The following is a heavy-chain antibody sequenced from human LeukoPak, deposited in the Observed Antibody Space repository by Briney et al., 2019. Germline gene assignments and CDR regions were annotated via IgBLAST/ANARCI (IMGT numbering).Heavy chain of an antibody. V-gene: IGHV4-39*07. J-gene: IGHJ5*02. CDR2: ISYSGST. Sequence: PSETLSLTCTVSGGSISTTTYHWGWIRQPPGKGLEWIGSISYSGSTYYSPSLKSRVTISVDTSKNHLSLSLSSVTAADTAVYYCARESGYFSGGWFDPWGQGTLVTVSS. CDR3: ARESGYFSGGWFDP. CDR1: GGSISTTTYH. D-gene: IGHD3-3*01.